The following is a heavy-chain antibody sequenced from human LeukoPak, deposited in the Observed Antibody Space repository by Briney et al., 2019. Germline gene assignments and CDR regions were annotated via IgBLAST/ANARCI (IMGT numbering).Heavy chain of an antibody. CDR1: GCTFTSYY. CDR3: ARDGRSSGWYYYYYYYMDV. Sequence: ASVKVSCKASGCTFTSYYMHWVRQAPGQGLEWMGIINPSGGSTSYAQKFQGRVTMTRDTSTSTVYMELSSLRSEDTAVYYCARDGRSSGWYYYYYYYMDVWGKGTTVTVSS. V-gene: IGHV1-46*01. D-gene: IGHD6-19*01. CDR2: INPSGGST. J-gene: IGHJ6*03.